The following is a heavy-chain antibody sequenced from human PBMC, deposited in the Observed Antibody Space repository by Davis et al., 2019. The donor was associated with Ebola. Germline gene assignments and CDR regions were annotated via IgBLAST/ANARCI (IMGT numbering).Heavy chain of an antibody. CDR2: ISAYNGNT. CDR3: ARGRRGSGIIYYYYGMDV. D-gene: IGHD1-26*01. CDR1: GYTFTGYY. J-gene: IGHJ6*02. V-gene: IGHV1-18*04. Sequence: ASVKVSCKASGYTFTGYYMHWVRQAPGQGLEWMGWISAYNGNTNYAQKLQGRVTMTTDTSTSTAYMELRSLRSDDTAVYYCARGRRGSGIIYYYYGMDVWGQGTTVTVSS.